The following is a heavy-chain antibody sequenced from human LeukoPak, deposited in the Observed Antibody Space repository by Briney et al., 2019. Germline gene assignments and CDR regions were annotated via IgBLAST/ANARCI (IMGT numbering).Heavy chain of an antibody. CDR2: ISAYNGNT. V-gene: IGHV1-18*01. J-gene: IGHJ4*02. D-gene: IGHD2-8*01. Sequence: ASVKVSCKASGYTFTSYGISWVRQAPGQGLEWMGWISAYNGNTNYAQKLQGRVTMTTDTSTSTAYMELRSLRSDDTAVYYCARDPPSIMVYAMRDYWGQGTLVTVSS. CDR1: GYTFTSYG. CDR3: ARDPPSIMVYAMRDY.